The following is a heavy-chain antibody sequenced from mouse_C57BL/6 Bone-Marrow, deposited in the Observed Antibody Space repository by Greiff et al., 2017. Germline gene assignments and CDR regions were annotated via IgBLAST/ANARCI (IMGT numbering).Heavy chain of an antibody. CDR3: ARRVTTVVAKTAYWYFDV. CDR1: GYTFTSYG. V-gene: IGHV1-81*01. Sequence: VQLQQSGAELARPGASVKLSCKASGYTFTSYGISWVKQRTGQGLEWIGEIYPRSGNTSYNEKFKGKATLTADKSSSTAYMELRSLTSEDSAVYFCARRVTTVVAKTAYWYFDVWGTGTTVTVSS. J-gene: IGHJ1*03. D-gene: IGHD1-1*01. CDR2: IYPRSGNT.